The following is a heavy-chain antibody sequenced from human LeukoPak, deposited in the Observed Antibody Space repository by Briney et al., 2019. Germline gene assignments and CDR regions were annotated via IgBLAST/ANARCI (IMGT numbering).Heavy chain of an antibody. CDR1: GFTFSSYE. Sequence: PGGSLRLSCAASGFTFSSYEMNWVRQAPGKGLEWASYISSSGSTIHYADSVKGRFTISRDNAKNSLYLQMNSLRAEDTAVYYCARASAVAGSFDYWGQGTLVTVSS. CDR2: ISSSGSTI. J-gene: IGHJ4*02. CDR3: ARASAVAGSFDY. V-gene: IGHV3-48*03. D-gene: IGHD6-19*01.